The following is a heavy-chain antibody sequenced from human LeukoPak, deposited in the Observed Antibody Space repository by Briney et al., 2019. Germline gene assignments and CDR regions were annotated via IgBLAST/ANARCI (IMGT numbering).Heavy chain of an antibody. D-gene: IGHD6-19*01. CDR3: TREIIGVAAAYFDY. Sequence: QTGGSLRLSCAASGFTFRRYWMTWVRQSPGKGLVWVANIKEDGSDKYYVDCVTGRFTISRDNAKNSLYLQMNSLRAEDTAVYYCTREIIGVAAAYFDYWGQGTLVTVSS. CDR2: IKEDGSDK. V-gene: IGHV3-7*01. J-gene: IGHJ4*02. CDR1: GFTFRRYW.